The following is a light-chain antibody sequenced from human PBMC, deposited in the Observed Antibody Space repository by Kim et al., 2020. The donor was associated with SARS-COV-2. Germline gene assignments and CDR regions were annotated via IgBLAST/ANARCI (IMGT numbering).Light chain of an antibody. Sequence: SPGERATLSCSASQSVSSNLAWYQQKPGQAPRLLIYGASTRATGIPARFSGSGSGTEFTLTISSLQSEDFAVYYCQQYNNWPPVTFGQGTKVDIK. J-gene: IGKJ1*01. CDR2: GAS. CDR3: QQYNNWPPVT. CDR1: QSVSSN. V-gene: IGKV3-15*01.